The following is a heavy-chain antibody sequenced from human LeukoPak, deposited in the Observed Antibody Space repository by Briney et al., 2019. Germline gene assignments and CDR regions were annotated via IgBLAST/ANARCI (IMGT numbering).Heavy chain of an antibody. V-gene: IGHV3-21*01. CDR1: GFTFSSYS. CDR3: AREEHSSGWYVFPMDY. D-gene: IGHD6-19*01. Sequence: GGYLRLSSAASGFTFSSYSMNWVRQGPRKGLEWVSSISSSSSYIYYADSVKGRFTISRDNAKNSLYLQMNSLRAEDTAVYYCAREEHSSGWYVFPMDYWGQGTLVTVSS. CDR2: ISSSSSYI. J-gene: IGHJ4*02.